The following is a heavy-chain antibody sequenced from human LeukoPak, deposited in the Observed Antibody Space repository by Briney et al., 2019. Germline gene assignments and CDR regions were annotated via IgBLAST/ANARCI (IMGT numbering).Heavy chain of an antibody. CDR3: ARGSKLVGVVVRSYYYYGMDV. CDR1: GYTFTGHY. D-gene: IGHD3-3*01. J-gene: IGHJ6*02. Sequence: AASVKVSCKASGYTFTGHYMHWVRQAPGQGLEWMGWINPNSGGTNYAQKFQGRVTMTRDTSISTAYMELSRLRSDDAAVYYCARGSKLVGVVVRSYYYYGMDVWGQGTTVTVSS. CDR2: INPNSGGT. V-gene: IGHV1-2*02.